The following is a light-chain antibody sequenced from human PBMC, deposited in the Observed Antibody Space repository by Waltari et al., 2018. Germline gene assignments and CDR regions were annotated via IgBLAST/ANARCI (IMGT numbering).Light chain of an antibody. CDR2: DTN. Sequence: SSELTQDTAVSVALGQTARITCQGDSLRSYHASGYQQKPGQAPVLVIYDTNNRPPGIPDRFSGSSSGNTASLTSTGAQAEDEADYYCNSRYSSGNHRVVFGGGTKLTVL. J-gene: IGLJ2*01. CDR1: SLRSYH. V-gene: IGLV3-19*01. CDR3: NSRYSSGNHRVV.